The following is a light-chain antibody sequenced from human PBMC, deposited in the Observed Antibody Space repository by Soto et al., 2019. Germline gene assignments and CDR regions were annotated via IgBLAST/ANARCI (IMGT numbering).Light chain of an antibody. V-gene: IGLV2-14*01. Sequence: QSALTQPASVSGSPGQSITISCTGTSSDVGGYNYVSWYQQHPGKAPKLMIYDVSNRPSGVSNRFSGSKSGNTASLTSSGLQAEDGADYYCSSYTSSSTLDVFGTGTKVTVL. CDR2: DVS. CDR3: SSYTSSSTLDV. J-gene: IGLJ1*01. CDR1: SSDVGGYNY.